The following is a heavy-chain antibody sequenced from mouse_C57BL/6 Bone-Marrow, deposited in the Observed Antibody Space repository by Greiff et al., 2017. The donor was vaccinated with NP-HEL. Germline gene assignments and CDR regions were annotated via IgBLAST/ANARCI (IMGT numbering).Heavy chain of an antibody. D-gene: IGHD2-1*01. Sequence: VQLQQSGPELVKPGASVKISCKASRYTFTDYYMNWVKQSHGKSLEWIGDINPNNGGTSYNQKFKGKATLTVDKSSSTAYMELRSLTSEDSAVYYCASGGGNYDAMDYWGQGTSVTVSS. CDR1: RYTFTDYY. J-gene: IGHJ4*01. CDR2: INPNNGGT. CDR3: ASGGGNYDAMDY. V-gene: IGHV1-26*01.